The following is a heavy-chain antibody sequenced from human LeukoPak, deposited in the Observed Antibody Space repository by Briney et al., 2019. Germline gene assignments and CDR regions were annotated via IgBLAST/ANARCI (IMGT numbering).Heavy chain of an antibody. Sequence: SETLSLTCAVSGVSISSNLWWTWVRQLPGKELEWIAEIHHSGSINYNPSLKSRVTISVDKAKNQFSLNLNSVTAADTAVYYCARGGDRSFDYWGQGTLVTVSS. CDR1: GVSISSNLW. CDR3: ARGGDRSFDY. V-gene: IGHV4-4*02. CDR2: IHHSGSI. J-gene: IGHJ4*02. D-gene: IGHD3-10*01.